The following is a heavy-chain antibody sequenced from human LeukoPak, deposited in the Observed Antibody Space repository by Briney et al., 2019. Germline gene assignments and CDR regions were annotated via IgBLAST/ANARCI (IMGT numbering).Heavy chain of an antibody. CDR1: GFTFSSYG. CDR2: ISYDGSNK. V-gene: IGHV3-30*03. J-gene: IGHJ3*01. D-gene: IGHD2-8*01. Sequence: GGSLRLSCAASGFTFSSYGMHWVRQAPGKGLEWVAVISYDGSNKYYADSVKGRFTISRDNSKNTLYLQMNSLRAEDTAVYYCARVQGHPPNGLDVWGQGTMVTVSS. CDR3: ARVQGHPPNGLDV.